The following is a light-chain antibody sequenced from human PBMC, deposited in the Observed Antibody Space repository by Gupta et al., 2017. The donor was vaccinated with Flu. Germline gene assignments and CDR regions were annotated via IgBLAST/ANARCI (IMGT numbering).Light chain of an antibody. J-gene: IGKJ2*01. CDR1: QSVSSTY. V-gene: IGKV3-20*01. CDR2: SVS. Sequence: EIVLTQSPGTLSLSPGERATLTCRASQSVSSTYLAWYQQKPGQAPRLLIYSVSSRATGIPDRFSGSGSGTDFTLTISRLEPEDFAVYYCQQYDISPFNFGQGTXLEIK. CDR3: QQYDISPFN.